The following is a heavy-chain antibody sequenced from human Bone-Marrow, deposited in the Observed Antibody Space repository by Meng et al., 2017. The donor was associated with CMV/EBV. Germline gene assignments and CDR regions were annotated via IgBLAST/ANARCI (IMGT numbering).Heavy chain of an antibody. CDR2: INHDGSSR. D-gene: IGHD6-25*01. V-gene: IGHV3-74*01. J-gene: IGHJ4*02. CDR3: ARRNSSGSFSIDF. Sequence: ASGFTFSCFSMHWVRQDPGEGLEWVSRINHDGSSRIYADSVKGRFTISRDNAKNTLYLQMNSLRVEDTGVYYCARRNSSGSFSIDFWGQGTLVTVSS. CDR1: GFTFSCFS.